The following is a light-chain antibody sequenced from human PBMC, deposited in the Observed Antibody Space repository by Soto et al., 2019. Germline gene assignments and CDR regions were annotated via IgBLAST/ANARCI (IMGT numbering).Light chain of an antibody. CDR3: QQYVTSPWA. CDR1: QSVSSSF. CDR2: GAS. J-gene: IGKJ1*01. Sequence: EIVLTQFPGTLSLSPGESATLSCRASQSVSSSFLAWYQQKPGQAPRLLIYGASNRATGIPDRFSGSGSGTDFTLTISRLEPEDFAVYYCQQYVTSPWAFGQGTKVAIE. V-gene: IGKV3-20*01.